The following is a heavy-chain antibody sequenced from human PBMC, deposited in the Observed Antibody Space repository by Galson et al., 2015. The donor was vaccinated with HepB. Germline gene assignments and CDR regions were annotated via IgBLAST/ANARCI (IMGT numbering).Heavy chain of an antibody. Sequence: CAISGDSVSSHSAAWNWIRQSPSRGLEWLGRTYYRSKWYNDYAVSVKSRITINPDTSKNQFSLQLNSVTPEDTAVYYCARWSGREGQQLVRISPDYYYYMDVWGKGTTVTVSS. CDR1: GDSVSSHSAA. V-gene: IGHV6-1*01. J-gene: IGHJ6*03. D-gene: IGHD6-13*01. CDR3: ARWSGREGQQLVRISPDYYYYMDV. CDR2: TYYRSKWYN.